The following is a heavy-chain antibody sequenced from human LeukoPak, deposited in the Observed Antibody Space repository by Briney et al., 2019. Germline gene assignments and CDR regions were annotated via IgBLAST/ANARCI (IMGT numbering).Heavy chain of an antibody. CDR3: AKDIGQQLARGGYYFDY. CDR1: GFPIDDYA. J-gene: IGHJ4*02. V-gene: IGHV3-9*03. D-gene: IGHD6-13*01. Sequence: GGSLRLSCAASGFPIDDYAMHWVRQAPGKGLEWVSGISWNSGSIGYADSVKGRFTISRDNAKNSLYLQMNSLRAEDMALYYCAKDIGQQLARGGYYFDYWGQGTLVTVSS. CDR2: ISWNSGSI.